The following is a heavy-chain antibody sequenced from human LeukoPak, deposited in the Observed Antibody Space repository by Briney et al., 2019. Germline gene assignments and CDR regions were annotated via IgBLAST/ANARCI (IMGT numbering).Heavy chain of an antibody. J-gene: IGHJ4*02. V-gene: IGHV3-30*02. CDR2: IRYDGSNK. Sequence: PGGSLRLSCAASGFTFSSYGMHWVRQAPGKGLEWVAFIRYDGSNKYYADSVKGRFTISRDNSKNTLYLQMNSLRAEDTAVYYCAKDRIVGATNYFDYWGQGTLVTVSS. CDR3: AKDRIVGATNYFDY. D-gene: IGHD1-26*01. CDR1: GFTFSSYG.